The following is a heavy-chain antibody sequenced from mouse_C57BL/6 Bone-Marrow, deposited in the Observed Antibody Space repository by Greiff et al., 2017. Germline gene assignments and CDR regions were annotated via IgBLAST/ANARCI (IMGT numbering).Heavy chain of an antibody. D-gene: IGHD2-3*01. V-gene: IGHV1-81*01. J-gene: IGHJ4*01. CDR2: IYPRSGNT. Sequence: QVQLKQSGAELARPGASVKLSCKASGYTFTSYGISWVKQRTGQGLEWIGEIYPRSGNTYYNEKFKGKATLTADKSSSTAYMELRRLTSEDSAVYFCARNGLLRGVDYWGQGTSVTVSS. CDR1: GYTFTSYG. CDR3: ARNGLLRGVDY.